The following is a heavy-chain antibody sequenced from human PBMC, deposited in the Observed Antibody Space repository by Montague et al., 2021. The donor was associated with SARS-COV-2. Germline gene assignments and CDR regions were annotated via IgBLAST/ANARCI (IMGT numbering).Heavy chain of an antibody. V-gene: IGHV4-61*02. CDR1: GGSISSGSYY. J-gene: IGHJ4*01. Sequence: TLSLTCTVSGGSISSGSYYWSWIRQPAGKGLEWIGRIYTSGSNNYNPSLKSRVTISVDTSKNQFSLKLSSVTAADTAVYYCARGLLGGITIFGVVTGEYCFDYWGQGTLVTVSS. CDR2: IYTSGSN. D-gene: IGHD3-3*01. CDR3: ARGLLGGITIFGVVTGEYCFDY.